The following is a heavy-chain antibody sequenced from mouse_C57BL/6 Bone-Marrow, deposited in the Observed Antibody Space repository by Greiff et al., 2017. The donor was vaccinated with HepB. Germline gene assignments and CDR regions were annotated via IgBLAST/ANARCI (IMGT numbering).Heavy chain of an antibody. D-gene: IGHD1-1*01. J-gene: IGHJ2*01. V-gene: IGHV1-4*01. CDR3: ARGYGKRSLDY. Sequence: QVQLQQSGAELARPGASVKMSCKASGYTFTSYTMHWVKLRPGQGLEWIGYINPSSGYTKYNQKFKDKATLTADKSSSTAYMQLSSLTSEDSAVYYCARGYGKRSLDYWGQGTTLTVSS. CDR2: INPSSGYT. CDR1: GYTFTSYT.